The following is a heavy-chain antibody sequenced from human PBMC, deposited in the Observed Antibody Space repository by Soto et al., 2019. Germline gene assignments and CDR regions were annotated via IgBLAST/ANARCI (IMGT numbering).Heavy chain of an antibody. J-gene: IGHJ4*02. Sequence: SETLSLTCTVSGGSIGSYYWSWIRQPPGKGLEWIGYIYYSGSTDYNPSLKSRVTISVDTSKNQFSLKLRSVTAADTAVYYCARDSYNFDDWGQGILVTVSS. CDR2: IYYSGST. D-gene: IGHD5-18*01. CDR3: ARDSYNFDD. V-gene: IGHV4-59*01. CDR1: GGSIGSYY.